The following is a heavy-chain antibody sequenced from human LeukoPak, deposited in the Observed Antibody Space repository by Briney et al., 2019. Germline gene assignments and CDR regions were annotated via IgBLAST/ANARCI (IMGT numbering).Heavy chain of an antibody. Sequence: GASVKVSCKASGYTFTSYGISWVRQARGQGLEWMGSISAYNGNTNYAQKLQGRVTMTTDTSTSTAYMELRSLRSDDTAVYYCARDRAGGAAYYFDYWGQGTLVTVSS. D-gene: IGHD2-21*01. CDR2: ISAYNGNT. V-gene: IGHV1-18*01. CDR3: ARDRAGGAAYYFDY. J-gene: IGHJ4*02. CDR1: GYTFTSYG.